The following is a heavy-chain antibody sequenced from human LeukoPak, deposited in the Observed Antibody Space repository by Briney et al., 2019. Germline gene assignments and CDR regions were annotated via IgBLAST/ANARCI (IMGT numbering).Heavy chain of an antibody. Sequence: GGSLRLSCAASGFSFSTYSMNWVRQAPGKGLEWVGRIKSKTDGGTTHYAAPVKGRFTISRDDSKNTLNLQMNSLKIEDTAIYYCTTDTAWWVLWSGELLDWFDPWGQGTLVTVSS. J-gene: IGHJ5*02. CDR2: IKSKTDGGTT. V-gene: IGHV3-15*01. D-gene: IGHD3-10*01. CDR3: TTDTAWWVLWSGELLDWFDP. CDR1: GFSFSTYS.